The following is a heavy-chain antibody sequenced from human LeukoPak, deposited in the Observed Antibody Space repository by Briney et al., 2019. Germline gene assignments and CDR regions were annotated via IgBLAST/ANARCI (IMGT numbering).Heavy chain of an antibody. CDR2: IYPGDSDT. Sequence: GESLKISCKGSGYSFTSYWIGWVRQMPGKGLEWMGIIYPGDSDTRYSPSFQGQVTISADKSISTAYLQWSSLKASDTAMYYCARHPGAVTMVRGVIITLDMRFDPWGQGTLVTVSS. V-gene: IGHV5-51*01. CDR1: GYSFTSYW. D-gene: IGHD3-10*01. CDR3: ARHPGAVTMVRGVIITLDMRFDP. J-gene: IGHJ5*02.